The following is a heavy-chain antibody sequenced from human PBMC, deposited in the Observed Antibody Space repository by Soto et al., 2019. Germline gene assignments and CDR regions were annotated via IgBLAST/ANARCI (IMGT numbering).Heavy chain of an antibody. CDR3: ISVGPSFDY. Sequence: VGSLRLSCAASGFTFSRSWMYWVRQGPGKGLVWVSRISSDGRSTSYADSVKGRFTISRDNAKNTLYLQMNSLRAEDTAVYYCISVGPSFDYWGQGTLVTVSS. J-gene: IGHJ4*02. CDR2: ISSDGRST. D-gene: IGHD1-26*01. V-gene: IGHV3-74*01. CDR1: GFTFSRSW.